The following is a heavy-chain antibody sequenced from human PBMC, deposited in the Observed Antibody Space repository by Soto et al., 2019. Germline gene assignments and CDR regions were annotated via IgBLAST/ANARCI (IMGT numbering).Heavy chain of an antibody. CDR1: GFTFNRHA. CDR3: AGTSVVITVISAFDH. J-gene: IGHJ4*02. V-gene: IGHV3-23*01. D-gene: IGHD2-15*01. Sequence: PGGSLRLSCVASGFTFNRHAMDWVRQAPGKGLEWVSAISGSGSSTYDADSVKGRFTISRDNSKNTLYLQMNSLRAEDTAIYYCAGTSVVITVISAFDHWGQGTPVTVSS. CDR2: ISGSGSST.